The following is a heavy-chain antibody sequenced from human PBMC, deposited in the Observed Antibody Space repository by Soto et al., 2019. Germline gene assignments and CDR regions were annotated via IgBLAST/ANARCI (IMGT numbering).Heavy chain of an antibody. J-gene: IGHJ4*02. CDR2: ISGSGGST. D-gene: IGHD5-12*01. CDR1: GFTLSSYA. CDR3: VKDHINNAGYDSGDYDY. Sequence: PGGSLRLSCTVSGFTLSSYAMSWVRQAPGKGLEWVSAISGSGGSTYYADSVKGRFTISRDNSKNMLYLQMNSLRPEDTAVYYCVKDHINNAGYDSGDYDYWGQGTLVTVSS. V-gene: IGHV3-23*01.